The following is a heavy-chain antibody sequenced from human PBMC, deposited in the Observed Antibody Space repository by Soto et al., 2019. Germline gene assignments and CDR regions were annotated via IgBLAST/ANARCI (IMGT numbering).Heavy chain of an antibody. CDR1: GGSISSYY. V-gene: IGHV4-59*08. J-gene: IGHJ4*02. Sequence: QVQLQESGPGLVKPSETLSLTCTVSGGSISSYYWSWIRQPPGKGLEWIGYIYYSGSTNYNPSLKSLVTISVDTSKNQFSLKLNSMTAADTAVYYCARHNYGSGSTYFDYCGQGTLVTVSS. CDR2: IYYSGST. D-gene: IGHD3-10*01. CDR3: ARHNYGSGSTYFDY.